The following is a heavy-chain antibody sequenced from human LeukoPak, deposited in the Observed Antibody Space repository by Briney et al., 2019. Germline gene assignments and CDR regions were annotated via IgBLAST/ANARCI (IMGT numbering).Heavy chain of an antibody. CDR1: GYSFTNTF. CDR3: ARPTTAAGTDLGY. CDR2: IYPGDSDT. J-gene: IGHJ4*02. D-gene: IGHD6-13*01. V-gene: IGHV5-51*01. Sequence: GESLKISCKASGYSFTNTFIGWVRQMPGKGLEWMGIIYPGDSDTRYSPSFQGQVTISVDKSVTTAYLQWSRLQASDTAMYYCARPTTAAGTDLGYWGQGTLVTVSS.